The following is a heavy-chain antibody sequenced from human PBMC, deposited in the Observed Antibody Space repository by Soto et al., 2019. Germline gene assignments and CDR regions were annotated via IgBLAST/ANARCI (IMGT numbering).Heavy chain of an antibody. D-gene: IGHD5-12*01. J-gene: IGHJ4*02. CDR3: ARPQVGGYDSGTSLDY. Sequence: SVKVSCKASGGTFSSYAISWVRQAPGQGLEWMGGIIPIFGTPNYAQKFQGRVTITADESTNTAYMEVSSLRSEDTAVYYCARPQVGGYDSGTSLDYWGQGTLVTVSS. V-gene: IGHV1-69*13. CDR2: IIPIFGTP. CDR1: GGTFSSYA.